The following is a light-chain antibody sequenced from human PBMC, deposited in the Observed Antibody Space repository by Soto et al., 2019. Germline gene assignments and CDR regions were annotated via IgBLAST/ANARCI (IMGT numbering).Light chain of an antibody. V-gene: IGLV2-14*01. CDR3: GSYISSSTLVV. J-gene: IGLJ2*01. Sequence: QSALTQPASVSGSPGQSITISCTGTSSDVGGYNYVSWYQRHPGKAPKLMIYDVSNRPSGVSNRFSGSKSGNTASLTISGLQAEDEADYYCGSYISSSTLVVFGGGTKLTVL. CDR2: DVS. CDR1: SSDVGGYNY.